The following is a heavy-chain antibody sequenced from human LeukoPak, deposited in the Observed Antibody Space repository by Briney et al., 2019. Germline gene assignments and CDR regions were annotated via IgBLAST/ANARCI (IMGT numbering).Heavy chain of an antibody. D-gene: IGHD3-22*01. V-gene: IGHV3-7*01. CDR3: VRDANYYDRSNYYDVLDI. CDR1: GFTFSSFW. J-gene: IGHJ3*02. CDR2: MRGDGSRE. Sequence: GGSLRLSCAASGFTFSSFWMSWVRQAPGEGLEWVANMRGDGSREYYLDSVKGRFTISRDNAKNSLYLQMSSLRADDTAVYYCVRDANYYDRSNYYDVLDIWGQGTMVTVSS.